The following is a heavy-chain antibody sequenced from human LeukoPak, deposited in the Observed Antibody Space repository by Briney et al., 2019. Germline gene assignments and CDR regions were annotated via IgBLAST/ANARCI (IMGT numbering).Heavy chain of an antibody. V-gene: IGHV3-48*01. Sequence: PGGSLRLSCAASGFTFSSYAMSWVRQAPGKGLEWVSYISSRNEAIYYADSVKGRFTISRDNAKNSLYLQMNSLRAEDTAVYYCARDGNRGYDMDVWGQGTTVTVSS. J-gene: IGHJ6*02. CDR1: GFTFSSYA. D-gene: IGHD1-14*01. CDR3: ARDGNRGYDMDV. CDR2: ISSRNEAI.